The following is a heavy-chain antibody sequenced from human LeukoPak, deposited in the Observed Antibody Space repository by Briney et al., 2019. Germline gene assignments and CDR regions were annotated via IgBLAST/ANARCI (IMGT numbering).Heavy chain of an antibody. CDR2: ISWNSGSI. Sequence: GGSLRLSCAASGFTFSSYSMNWVRQAPGKGLEWVSAISWNSGSIGYADSVKGRFTISRDNAKNSLYLQMNSLRAEDTALYYCAKDNLGSGSPLVYYGMDVWGQGTTVTVSS. D-gene: IGHD3-10*01. J-gene: IGHJ6*02. CDR3: AKDNLGSGSPLVYYGMDV. CDR1: GFTFSSYS. V-gene: IGHV3-9*01.